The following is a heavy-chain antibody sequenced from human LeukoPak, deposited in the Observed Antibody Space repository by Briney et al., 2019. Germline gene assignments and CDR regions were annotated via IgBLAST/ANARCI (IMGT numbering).Heavy chain of an antibody. CDR3: AEHGTTMIGGV. J-gene: IGHJ6*04. Sequence: PGGSLRLSCAASGFTFSSYEMSWVRQAPGQGLEWVSYISSSASTIYYADSVKGRFTISRDNAKNSLYLQMNSQRAEDTRVYYCAEHGTTMIGGVWGKGTTVSISS. CDR1: GFTFSSYE. CDR2: ISSSASTI. D-gene: IGHD3-10*02. V-gene: IGHV3-48*03.